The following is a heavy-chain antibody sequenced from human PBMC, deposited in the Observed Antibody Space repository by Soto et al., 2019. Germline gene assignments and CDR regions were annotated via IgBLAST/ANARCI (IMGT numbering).Heavy chain of an antibody. Sequence: GASVKVSCKASGFTFTSSAVQWVRRARGQRLEWIGWIVVGSGNTNYAQKFQERVTITRDMSTSTAYMELSSLRSEDTAVYYCAAYYDSSGESFDYWGQGTLVTVSS. CDR2: IVVGSGNT. D-gene: IGHD3-22*01. J-gene: IGHJ4*02. CDR3: AAYYDSSGESFDY. V-gene: IGHV1-58*01. CDR1: GFTFTSSA.